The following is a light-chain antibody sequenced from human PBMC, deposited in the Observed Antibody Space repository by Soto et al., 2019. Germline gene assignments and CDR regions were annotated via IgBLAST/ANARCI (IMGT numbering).Light chain of an antibody. J-gene: IGKJ1*01. V-gene: IGKV3-20*01. Sequence: EIVLTQAPGTLSLSPGEKDTPSCRASQSVNSAYVAWYQQNPGQAPRVLIYGASTRATGIPHRFSGSGSGTDFSLTISRLEPEDSAMYYCQLYGSSPTWAFGQGTKV. CDR1: QSVNSAY. CDR2: GAS. CDR3: QLYGSSPTWA.